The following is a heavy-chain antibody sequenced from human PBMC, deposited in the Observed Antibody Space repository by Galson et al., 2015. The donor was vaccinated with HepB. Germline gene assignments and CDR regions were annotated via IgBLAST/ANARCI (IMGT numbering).Heavy chain of an antibody. J-gene: IGHJ6*02. CDR3: ARGHSMDV. CDR1: GFTFTTFS. V-gene: IGHV3-48*02. CDR2: ISRSSSVI. Sequence: SLRLSCAASGFTFTTFSMNWVRQAPGKGLEWISFISRSSSVIQYADSVKGRFTISRDNAKDSVFLQMNSLIDEDTAIYYCARGHSMDVWGQGTTVIVSS.